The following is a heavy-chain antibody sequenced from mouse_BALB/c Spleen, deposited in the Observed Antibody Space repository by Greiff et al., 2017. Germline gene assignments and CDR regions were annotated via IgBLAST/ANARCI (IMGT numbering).Heavy chain of an antibody. J-gene: IGHJ3*01. D-gene: IGHD3-1*01. CDR1: GYAFSSYW. CDR2: IYPGDGDT. Sequence: QVQLQQSGAELVRPGSSVKISCKASGYAFSSYWMNWVKQRPGQGLEWIGQIYPGDGDTNYNGKFKGKATLTADKSSSTAYMQLSSLTSEDSAVYFCAGATGFAYWGQGTLVTVSA. CDR3: AGATGFAY. V-gene: IGHV1-80*01.